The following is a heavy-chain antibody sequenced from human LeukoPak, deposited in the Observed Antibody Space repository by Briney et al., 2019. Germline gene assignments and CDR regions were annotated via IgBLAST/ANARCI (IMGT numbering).Heavy chain of an antibody. D-gene: IGHD3-3*01. CDR1: GFIFSIFA. CDR3: AKCLGCYDFWSGYSAPEY. Sequence: GGSLSLSCAASGFIFSIFAMSWVRQAPGEGREWVSANSGSGGNTYYADSVKGRFTISRDNSKNTLYLQMNSLRAEDTAVYYCAKCLGCYDFWSGYSAPEYWGQGPLVTVPS. CDR2: NSGSGGNT. V-gene: IGHV3-23*01. J-gene: IGHJ4*02.